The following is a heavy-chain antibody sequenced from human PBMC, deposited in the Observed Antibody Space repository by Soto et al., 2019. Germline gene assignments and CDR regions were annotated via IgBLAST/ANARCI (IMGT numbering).Heavy chain of an antibody. D-gene: IGHD1-26*01. CDR3: ARRYGGNF. V-gene: IGHV4-59*01. CDR1: GCSISSYY. J-gene: IGHJ4*02. Sequence: PLETLSLTCTFSGCSISSYYWSWIRQPPGKGLEWIGYIYYSGSTNYNPSLKSRVAISVDTSKNHFSLKLSSVTAADPAVYYCARRYGGNFWGQGTLVTVSS. CDR2: IYYSGST.